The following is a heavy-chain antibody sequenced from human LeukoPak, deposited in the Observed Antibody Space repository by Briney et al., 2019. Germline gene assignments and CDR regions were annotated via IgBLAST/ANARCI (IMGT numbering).Heavy chain of an antibody. CDR2: INPNGGGT. Sequence: ASVKVSCKTSGYTFTTYYIHWVRQAPGQGLEWMGVINPNGGGTAYVEKFQGRVTMTRDTPTSTVYMQLNSLRSEDMAVYYCARDPSGSWQRFDYWGQGTLVTVSS. J-gene: IGHJ4*02. D-gene: IGHD1-26*01. CDR3: ARDPSGSWQRFDY. V-gene: IGHV1-46*01. CDR1: GYTFTTYY.